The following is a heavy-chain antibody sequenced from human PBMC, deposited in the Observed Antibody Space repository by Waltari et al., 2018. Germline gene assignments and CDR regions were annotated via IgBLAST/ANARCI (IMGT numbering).Heavy chain of an antibody. CDR1: GGSISSGSYY. Sequence: QVQLQESGPGLVKPSQTLSLTCTVSGGSISSGSYYWSWIRQPAGKGLEWIGYISTSGSTNSTPSLKSRVTISVDTSKNQFSLKLSSVTAADTAVYYCARGVAAAGYYFDYWGQGTLVTVSS. CDR3: ARGVAAAGYYFDY. J-gene: IGHJ4*02. CDR2: ISTSGST. V-gene: IGHV4-61*09. D-gene: IGHD6-13*01.